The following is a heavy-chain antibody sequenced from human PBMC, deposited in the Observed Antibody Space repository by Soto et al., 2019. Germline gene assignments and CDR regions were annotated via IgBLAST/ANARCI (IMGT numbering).Heavy chain of an antibody. D-gene: IGHD2-8*01. CDR1: GFTFSSYA. V-gene: IGHV3-23*01. CDR2: ISGSGGST. Sequence: GGSLRLSCAASGFTFSSYAMSWVRQAPGKGLEWVSAISGSGGSTYNADSVKGRFTISRDNSKNTLYLQMKSLRAEDTSVYYCAKDGGYCTNGVCYTSYYYYYMDVWGKGTTVTVSS. CDR3: AKDGGYCTNGVCYTSYYYYYMDV. J-gene: IGHJ6*03.